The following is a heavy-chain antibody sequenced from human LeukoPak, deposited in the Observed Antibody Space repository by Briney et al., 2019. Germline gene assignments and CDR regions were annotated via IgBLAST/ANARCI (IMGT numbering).Heavy chain of an antibody. CDR3: ARDARRDDYSLKFFDY. Sequence: GASVKVSCKASGYTFTCYYMHWVRQAPGQGLEWMGWINPNSGGTNCAQKFQCRLTMTRDPSINTVYMDLSGLRSDDTAVYYCARDARRDDYSLKFFDYWGQGTLVTVSS. J-gene: IGHJ4*02. CDR2: INPNSGGT. CDR1: GYTFTCYY. V-gene: IGHV1-2*02. D-gene: IGHD5-24*01.